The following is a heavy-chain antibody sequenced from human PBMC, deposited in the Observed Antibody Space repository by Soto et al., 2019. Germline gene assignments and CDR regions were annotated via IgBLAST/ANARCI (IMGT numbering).Heavy chain of an antibody. CDR2: ISAYNGNT. J-gene: IGHJ6*02. CDR1: GYTFTSYG. CDR3: ARGNLGYCSGGSCFKGYYYYGMDV. Sequence: ASVKVSCKASGYTFTSYGISWVRQAPGQGLEWMGWISAYNGNTNYAQKLQGRVTMTTDTSTSTAYMELRSLRSDDTAVYYCARGNLGYCSGGSCFKGYYYYGMDVWGQGTTVTVSS. V-gene: IGHV1-18*01. D-gene: IGHD2-15*01.